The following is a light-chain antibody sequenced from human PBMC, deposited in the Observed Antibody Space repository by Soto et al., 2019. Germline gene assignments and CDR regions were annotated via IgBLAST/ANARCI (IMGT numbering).Light chain of an antibody. CDR2: AAS. V-gene: IGKV1-5*01. Sequence: DIQMTQSPSTLSASVGDRVTITCRASQTISDFLAWYQHKPGEAPKLLIYAASTRATGIPARFSGSGSGTELTLTISSLQSEDFAVYYCQQYNNWPPWTFGQGTKVDIK. J-gene: IGKJ1*01. CDR1: QTISDF. CDR3: QQYNNWPPWT.